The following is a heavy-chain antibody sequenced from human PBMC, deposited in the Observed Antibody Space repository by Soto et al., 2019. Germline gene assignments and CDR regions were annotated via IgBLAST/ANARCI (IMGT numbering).Heavy chain of an antibody. V-gene: IGHV3-53*04. CDR3: ARSSSSSIAARHGGGILYYFDY. J-gene: IGHJ4*02. Sequence: PEGSLRLSCAASGFTVSSNYMSWVRQAPGKGLEWVSVIYCGGSTYYADSVKGRFTISRHNSKNTLYLQLNSLRAEDTAVYYCARSSSSSIAARHGGGILYYFDYWGQGTLVTVSS. D-gene: IGHD6-6*01. CDR1: GFTVSSNY. CDR2: IYCGGST.